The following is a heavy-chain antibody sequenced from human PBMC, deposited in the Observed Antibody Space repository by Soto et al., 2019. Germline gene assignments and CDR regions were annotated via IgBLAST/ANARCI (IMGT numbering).Heavy chain of an antibody. J-gene: IGHJ4*02. CDR3: ARVPYSNYAYFDY. V-gene: IGHV3-30-3*01. Sequence: GGALRLSCAASGFTFSSYAMHWVRQAPGKGLEWVAVISYDGSNKYYADSVKGRFTISRDNSKNTLYLQMNSLRAEDTAVYYCARVPYSNYAYFDYWGQGTLVTV. CDR2: ISYDGSNK. CDR1: GFTFSSYA. D-gene: IGHD4-4*01.